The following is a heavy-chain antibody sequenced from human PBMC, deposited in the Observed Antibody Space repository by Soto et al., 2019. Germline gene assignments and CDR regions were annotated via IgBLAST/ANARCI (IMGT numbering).Heavy chain of an antibody. CDR3: AREMGVIGAPGYTWFDP. V-gene: IGHV1-2*02. CDR1: GYTFSDYY. J-gene: IGHJ5*02. Sequence: VQLVQSGAEVRKPGASVKVSCKASGYTFSDYYVHWVREAPGQGLEWMGWINPSSGGTIYTQRFQGRVTMTRDTSIITVYMELSRLTSDDTAVYYCAREMGVIGAPGYTWFDPWGQGALVTVSS. CDR2: INPSSGGT. D-gene: IGHD1-26*01.